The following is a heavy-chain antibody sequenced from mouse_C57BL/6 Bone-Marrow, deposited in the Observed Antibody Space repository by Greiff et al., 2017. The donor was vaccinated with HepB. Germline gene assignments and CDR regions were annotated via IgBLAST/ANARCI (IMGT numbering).Heavy chain of an antibody. CDR2: ISYDGSN. CDR3: ARGGITTVVATYYYAMDY. Sequence: EVQRVESGPGLVKPSQSLSLTCSVTGYSITSGYYWNWIRQFPGNKLEWMGYISYDGSNNYNPSLKNRISITRDTPKNQFFLKLNSVTTEDTATYYCARGGITTVVATYYYAMDYWGQGTSVTVSS. J-gene: IGHJ4*01. D-gene: IGHD1-1*01. CDR1: GYSITSGYY. V-gene: IGHV3-6*01.